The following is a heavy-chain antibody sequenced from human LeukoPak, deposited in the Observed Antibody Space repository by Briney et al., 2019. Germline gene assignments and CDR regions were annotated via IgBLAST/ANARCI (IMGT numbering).Heavy chain of an antibody. CDR3: AKALAYCGGDCYFPFDY. D-gene: IGHD2-21*02. J-gene: IGHJ4*02. V-gene: IGHV3-23*01. CDR1: GFTFSSYA. CDR2: ISGSGGST. Sequence: GGSLRLSCAASGFTFSSYAMSWVRQAPGKGLEWVSAISGSGGSTYYADSVKGRLTISRDNSKNTLYLQMNSLRAEDTAVYYCAKALAYCGGDCYFPFDYWGQGTLVTVSS.